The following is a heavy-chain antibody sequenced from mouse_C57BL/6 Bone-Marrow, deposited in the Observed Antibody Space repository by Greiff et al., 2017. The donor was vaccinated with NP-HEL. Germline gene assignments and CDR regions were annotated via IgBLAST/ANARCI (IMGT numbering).Heavy chain of an antibody. V-gene: IGHV5-6*01. CDR1: GFTFSSYG. Sequence: EVMLVESGGDLVKPGGSLKLSCAASGFTFSSYGMSWVRQTPDKRLAWVATICSGGSYTYYPDSVKGRFTISRYNAKNTLYQQMSSLKSEDTAMYYCARHYYSNYFEYGGQGTTLTVSS. J-gene: IGHJ2*01. D-gene: IGHD2-5*01. CDR3: ARHYYSNYFEY. CDR2: ICSGGSYT.